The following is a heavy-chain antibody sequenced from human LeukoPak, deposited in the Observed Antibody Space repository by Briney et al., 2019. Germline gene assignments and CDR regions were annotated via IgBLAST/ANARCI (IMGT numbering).Heavy chain of an antibody. CDR2: ISSSSSYI. V-gene: IGHV3-21*01. D-gene: IGHD3-3*01. Sequence: GGSLRLSCAASGFTFSSYSMNWVRQAPGKGLEWVSSISSSSSYIYYADSVKGRFTISRDNSKNTLYLQMNSLRAEDTAVYYCASEIIFGSFDYWGQGTLVTVSS. CDR1: GFTFSSYS. CDR3: ASEIIFGSFDY. J-gene: IGHJ4*02.